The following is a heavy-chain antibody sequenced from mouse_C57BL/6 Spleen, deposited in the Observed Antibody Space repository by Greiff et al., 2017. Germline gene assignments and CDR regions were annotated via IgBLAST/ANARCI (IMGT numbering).Heavy chain of an antibody. CDR1: GFTFSDYG. J-gene: IGHJ4*01. CDR3: ARDGDYDDYAMDY. Sequence: EVQLVESGGGLVQPGGSLKLSCAASGFTFSDYGMAWVRQAPRKGPEWVAFISNLAYSIYYADTVTGRFNISRENDKNTLYLEMSSLRSEDTAMYYCARDGDYDDYAMDYWGQGTSVTVSS. V-gene: IGHV5-15*01. D-gene: IGHD2-4*01. CDR2: ISNLAYSI.